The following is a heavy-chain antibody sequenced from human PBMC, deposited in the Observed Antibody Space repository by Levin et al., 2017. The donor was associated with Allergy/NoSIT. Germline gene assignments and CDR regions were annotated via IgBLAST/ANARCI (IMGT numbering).Heavy chain of an antibody. Sequence: PGGSLRLSCAASGFTFSSYEMNWVRQAPGKGLEWVSYISSSGSTIYYADSVKGRFTISRDNAKNSLYLQMNSLRAEDTAVYYCASVDDYGDSFFDYWGQGTLVTVSS. J-gene: IGHJ4*02. CDR2: ISSSGSTI. CDR1: GFTFSSYE. D-gene: IGHD4-17*01. V-gene: IGHV3-48*03. CDR3: ASVDDYGDSFFDY.